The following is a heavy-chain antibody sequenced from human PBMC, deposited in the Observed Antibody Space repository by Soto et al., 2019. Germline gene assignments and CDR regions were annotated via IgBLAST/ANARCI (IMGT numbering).Heavy chain of an antibody. CDR1: GASVSDYY. Sequence: NPSETLSLTCTVSGASVSDYYWNWIRQPPGKGLEWLGYIHYTGSSNYTPSLKSRVTMSVDTSKNQFSLKMTSVTAADTAVYYCARWGEPAVKAFDIWGQGTMVTVSS. J-gene: IGHJ3*02. CDR3: ARWGEPAVKAFDI. D-gene: IGHD2-21*01. CDR2: IHYTGSS. V-gene: IGHV4-59*02.